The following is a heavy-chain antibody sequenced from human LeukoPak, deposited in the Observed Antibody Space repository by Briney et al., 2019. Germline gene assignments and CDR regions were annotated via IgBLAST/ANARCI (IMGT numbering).Heavy chain of an antibody. J-gene: IGHJ3*02. Sequence: GGSLRLSCAASGFTVSSNYMSWVRQAPGKGLEWFSVIYSGGSTYYADSVKGRFTISRDNSKNTLYLQMNSLRAEDTAVYYCARTTPGYSSSWYGPDAFDIWGQGTMVTVSS. V-gene: IGHV3-53*01. CDR2: IYSGGST. D-gene: IGHD6-13*01. CDR1: GFTVSSNY. CDR3: ARTTPGYSSSWYGPDAFDI.